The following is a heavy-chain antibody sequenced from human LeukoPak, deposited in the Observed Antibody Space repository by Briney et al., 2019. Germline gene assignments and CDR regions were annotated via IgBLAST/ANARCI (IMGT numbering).Heavy chain of an antibody. CDR2: INPNRGGT. CDR3: ARDRGEMATTTYYYYYYMDV. CDR1: GYTFTGYY. V-gene: IGHV1-2*02. D-gene: IGHD5-24*01. J-gene: IGHJ6*03. Sequence: GASVKVSCKASGYTFTGYYIHWVRQAPGQGLEWMGWINPNRGGTKYAQKFQGRATMTRDTSISTAYMELSSLRSDDTAVYYCARDRGEMATTTYYYYYYMDVWGKGTTVTVSS.